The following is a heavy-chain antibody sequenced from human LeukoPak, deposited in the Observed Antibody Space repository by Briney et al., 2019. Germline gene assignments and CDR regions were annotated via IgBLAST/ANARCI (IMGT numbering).Heavy chain of an antibody. J-gene: IGHJ4*02. CDR2: IKQDGSEK. V-gene: IGHV3-7*03. CDR3: AKDNGFNAYDVFDY. CDR1: GFTFSSYW. D-gene: IGHD5-12*01. Sequence: GGSLRLSCAASGFTFSSYWMSWVRQAPGKGLEWVANIKQDGSEKYYVDSVKGRFTISKDNSKNTLYLQMNSLRAEDTALYYCAKDNGFNAYDVFDYWGQGALVAVSS.